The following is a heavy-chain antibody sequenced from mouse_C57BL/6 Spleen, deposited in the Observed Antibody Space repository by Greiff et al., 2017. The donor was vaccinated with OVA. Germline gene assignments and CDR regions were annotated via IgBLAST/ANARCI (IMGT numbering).Heavy chain of an antibody. D-gene: IGHD3-2*02. Sequence: VQLQQPGAELVKPGASVKLSCKASGYTFTSYWMQWVKQRPGQGLEWIGEIDPSDSYTNYNQKFKGKATLTVDTSSSTAYMQLSSLTSEDSAVYYCAAQARAYWGQGTLVTVSA. V-gene: IGHV1-50*01. CDR3: AAQARAY. J-gene: IGHJ3*01. CDR2: IDPSDSYT. CDR1: GYTFTSYW.